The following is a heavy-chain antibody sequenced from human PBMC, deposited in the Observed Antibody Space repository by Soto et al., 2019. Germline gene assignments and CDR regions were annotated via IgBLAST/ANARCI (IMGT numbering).Heavy chain of an antibody. Sequence: QITLMESGPSLVQPTQPVTLTFTFSGFPRTTSSVGVGRIRQPPGKALEWLALIYWNDDARYSPSLRSRLTITQDTSKNNVFLTMTNMDTVDPATYYCAPSHRAAGDAFDFSGRGTMVTVSS. D-gene: IGHD6-25*01. V-gene: IGHV2-5*01. J-gene: IGHJ3*01. CDR2: IYWNDDA. CDR3: APSHRAAGDAFDF. CDR1: GFPRTTSSVG.